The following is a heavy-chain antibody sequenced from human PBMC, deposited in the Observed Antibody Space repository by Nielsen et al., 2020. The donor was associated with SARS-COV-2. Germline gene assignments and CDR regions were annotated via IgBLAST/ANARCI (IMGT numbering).Heavy chain of an antibody. CDR3: AKDNWNDHLYWFDP. J-gene: IGHJ5*02. CDR2: ISWNSGSI. V-gene: IGHV3-9*01. CDR1: GFTFDDYA. Sequence: GGSLRLSCAASGFTFDDYAMHWVRQAPGKGLEWVSGISWNSGSIGYADSVKGRFTISRDNAKNSLYLQMNSLRAEDTALYYCAKDNWNDHLYWFDPWGQGTLVTVSS. D-gene: IGHD1-1*01.